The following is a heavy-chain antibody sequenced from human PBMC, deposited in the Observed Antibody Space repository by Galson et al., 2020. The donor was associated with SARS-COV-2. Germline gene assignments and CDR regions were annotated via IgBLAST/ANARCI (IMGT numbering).Heavy chain of an antibody. V-gene: IGHV1-24*01. J-gene: IGHJ4*02. Sequence: ASVKVSCKVSGYTLTELSMPWVRQAPGKGLEWMGGFDPEDGETIYAQKFQGRVTMTEDTSTDTAYMELSSLRSEDTAVYYCATAPAICGVVGLYYWGQGTLVTVSS. CDR2: FDPEDGET. CDR3: ATAPAICGVVGLYY. D-gene: IGHD3-3*01. CDR1: GYTLTELS.